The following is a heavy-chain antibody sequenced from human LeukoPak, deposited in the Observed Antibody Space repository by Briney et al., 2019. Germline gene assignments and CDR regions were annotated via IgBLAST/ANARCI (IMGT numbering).Heavy chain of an antibody. CDR3: AKSYKGYCSGGSCPDY. CDR2: IYYSGST. Sequence: SETLSLTCTASGGSVSSGSYYWSWIRQPPGKGLEWIGYIYYSGSTNYNPSLKSRVTISVDTSKNQFSLKLSSVTAADTAVYYCAKSYKGYCSGGSCPDYWGQRTLVTVSS. J-gene: IGHJ4*02. D-gene: IGHD2-15*01. V-gene: IGHV4-61*01. CDR1: GGSVSSGSYY.